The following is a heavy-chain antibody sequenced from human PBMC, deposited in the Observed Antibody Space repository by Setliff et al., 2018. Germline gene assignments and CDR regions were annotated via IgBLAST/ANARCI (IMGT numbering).Heavy chain of an antibody. CDR2: ISANNGYM. CDR3: ARDRSNIVVVPSGAKFDP. CDR1: GYTFTSYG. V-gene: IGHV1-18*01. D-gene: IGHD2-2*01. Sequence: GASVKVSCKASGYTFTSYGISWLRQAPGQGHEWMGWISANNGYMVFAQNLQGRIIMTTDTSTSTAYMELKSLRPDDTAVYYCARDRSNIVVVPSGAKFDPWGQGTLVTVSS. J-gene: IGHJ5*02.